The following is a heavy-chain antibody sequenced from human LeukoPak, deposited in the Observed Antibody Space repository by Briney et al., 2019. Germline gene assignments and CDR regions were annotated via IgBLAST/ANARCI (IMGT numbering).Heavy chain of an antibody. CDR2: ISGSGGST. CDR3: AKGRVGGTYYFDY. V-gene: IGHV3-23*01. J-gene: IGHJ4*02. CDR1: GFTCSNYW. Sequence: GGALRLFCAASGFTCSNYWMHWVRQAPGKGLVWVSVISGSGGSTYYADSVKGRFTISRDNSKNTLYLQMNSLRAEDTAVYYCAKGRVGGTYYFDYWGQGTLVTVSS. D-gene: IGHD2-15*01.